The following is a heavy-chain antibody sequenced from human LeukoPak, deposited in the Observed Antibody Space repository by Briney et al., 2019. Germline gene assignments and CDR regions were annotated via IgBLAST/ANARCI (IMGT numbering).Heavy chain of an antibody. D-gene: IGHD6-13*01. CDR3: ARDQIGVAAAAY. CDR2: INPSNDDT. CDR1: GYTFTNFV. J-gene: IGHJ4*02. V-gene: IGHV1-3*01. Sequence: ASVKVSCKASGYTFTNFVIHWVRQAPGQRLEWMGWINPSNDDTKYSQKFQGRVTITRDTSASTAYMELSSLRSEDTALYYCARDQIGVAAAAYWGQGTLVTVSS.